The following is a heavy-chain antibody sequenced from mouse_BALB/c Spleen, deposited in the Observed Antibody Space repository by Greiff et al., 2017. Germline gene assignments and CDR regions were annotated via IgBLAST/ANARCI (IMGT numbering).Heavy chain of an antibody. D-gene: IGHD2-1*01. CDR1: GFTFSSYT. V-gene: IGHV5-12-2*01. Sequence: EVKLMESGGGLVQPGGSLKLSCAASGFTFSSYTMSWVRQTPEKRLEWVAYISNGGGSTYYPDTVKGRFTISRDNAKNTLYLQMSSLKSEDTAMYYCARHDGNYGDYAMDYWGQGTSVTVSS. J-gene: IGHJ4*01. CDR3: ARHDGNYGDYAMDY. CDR2: ISNGGGST.